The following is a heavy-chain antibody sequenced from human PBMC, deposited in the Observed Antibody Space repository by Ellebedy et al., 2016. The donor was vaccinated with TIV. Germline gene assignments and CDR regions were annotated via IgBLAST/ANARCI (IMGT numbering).Heavy chain of an antibody. Sequence: PGGSLRLSCSASGFTFSTYSIHWVRQAPGEGLEYVSTISTNGVTAYYADSVRARFIISRDNSRNSVYVQMSSLRAEDTAVYYCVREGETSGRCGIFDIWGQGTLVTVSS. CDR2: ISTNGVTA. V-gene: IGHV3-64*05. D-gene: IGHD3-10*01. CDR1: GFTFSTYS. J-gene: IGHJ3*02. CDR3: VREGETSGRCGIFDI.